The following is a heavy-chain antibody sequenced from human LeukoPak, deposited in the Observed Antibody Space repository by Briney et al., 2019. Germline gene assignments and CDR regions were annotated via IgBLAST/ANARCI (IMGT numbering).Heavy chain of an antibody. CDR2: ISGSGDNT. CDR1: GFTFSRYW. V-gene: IGHV3-23*01. J-gene: IGHJ4*02. Sequence: GGSLRLSCAASGFTFSRYWMSWVRQAPGKGLEWVSGISGSGDNTYYADSVKGRFTISRDNSKNTLYVQVNSLGTEDTAAYYCAKGSHYDSSGSFYFDYWGQGTLVTVSS. D-gene: IGHD3-22*01. CDR3: AKGSHYDSSGSFYFDY.